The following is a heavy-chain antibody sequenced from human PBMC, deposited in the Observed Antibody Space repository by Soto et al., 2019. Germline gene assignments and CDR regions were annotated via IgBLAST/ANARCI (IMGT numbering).Heavy chain of an antibody. V-gene: IGHV1-69*15. Sequence: QVQLVQSGAEVKKPGSSVKVSCKASGGTFSNYAITWVRQAPGQGLEWLGRIIPIFGSANYAQKFQGRVTIAADESTTTAYMELSSLRSDDTAVYYCAKDGVKDGYFGNWCDPWGQGTLVT. CDR2: IIPIFGSA. D-gene: IGHD3-10*01. J-gene: IGHJ5*02. CDR1: GGTFSNYA. CDR3: AKDGVKDGYFGNWCDP.